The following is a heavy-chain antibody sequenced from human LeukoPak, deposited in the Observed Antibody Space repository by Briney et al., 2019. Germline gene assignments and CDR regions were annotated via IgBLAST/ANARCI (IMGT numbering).Heavy chain of an antibody. V-gene: IGHV1-2*02. D-gene: IGHD6-19*01. CDR1: GYSFIGYY. J-gene: IGHJ5*02. CDR3: ARETIAVAANWFDP. Sequence: ASVKVSCRTSGYSFIGYYLHWVRQAPGQGLEWMGWINPNSGASNHVQNFQGRLTMTRDTSISTAYMELSRLRSDDTAVYYCARETIAVAANWFDPWGQGTLVTVSS. CDR2: INPNSGAS.